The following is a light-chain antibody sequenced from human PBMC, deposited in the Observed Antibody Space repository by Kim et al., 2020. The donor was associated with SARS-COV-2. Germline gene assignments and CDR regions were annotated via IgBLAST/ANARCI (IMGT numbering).Light chain of an antibody. CDR1: TSNIGTNY. Sequence: QSVLTQPPSASGTPGQRVTISCSGSTSNIGTNYVSWYQKVPGTSPKLLIYRNNQRPSGVPDRFSGSKSDTSASLAISGLRSEDEGDYYCAAWDDSLSGHVIFGGGTQLTVL. V-gene: IGLV1-47*01. J-gene: IGLJ2*01. CDR2: RNN. CDR3: AAWDDSLSGHVI.